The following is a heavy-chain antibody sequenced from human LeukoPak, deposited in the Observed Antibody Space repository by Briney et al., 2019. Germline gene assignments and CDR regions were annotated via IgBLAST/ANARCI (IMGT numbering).Heavy chain of an antibody. D-gene: IGHD3-22*01. CDR3: AKDGYYDSSAYYYVRYFDL. CDR1: GFTFSSYG. Sequence: GGTLRLSCAASGFTFSSYGMSWVRQAPGKGLEWVSAISGSGGSTYYADSVKGRFTISRDNSKNTLYLQMNSLRAEDTAVYYCAKDGYYDSSAYYYVRYFDLWGRGTLVTVSS. V-gene: IGHV3-23*01. CDR2: ISGSGGST. J-gene: IGHJ2*01.